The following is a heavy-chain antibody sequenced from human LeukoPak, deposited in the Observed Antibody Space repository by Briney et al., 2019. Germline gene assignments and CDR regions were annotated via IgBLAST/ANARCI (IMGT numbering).Heavy chain of an antibody. V-gene: IGHV7-4-1*02. CDR2: INTNTGNP. D-gene: IGHD2-15*01. Sequence: ASVKVSCTASGYTFTSYAMNWVRQAPGQGLEWMGWINTNTGNPTYAQGFTGRFVFSLDTSVSTAYLQISSLKAEDTAVYYCARPSRVAATLMIDYWGQGTLVTVSS. CDR1: GYTFTSYA. CDR3: ARPSRVAATLMIDY. J-gene: IGHJ4*02.